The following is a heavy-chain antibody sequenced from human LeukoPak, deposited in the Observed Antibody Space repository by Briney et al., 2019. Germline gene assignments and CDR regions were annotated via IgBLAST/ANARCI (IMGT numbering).Heavy chain of an antibody. V-gene: IGHV4-34*01. J-gene: IGHJ4*02. Sequence: SETLSLTCAVYGGSFSGYYWSWIRQPPGKGLEWIGEINHSGSTNYNPSLKSRVTISVDTSENQFSLKLSSVTAADTAVYYCARGHTLRSRTGTMRVGYYFDYWGQGTLVTVSS. CDR3: ARGHTLRSRTGTMRVGYYFDY. CDR1: GGSFSGYY. CDR2: INHSGST. D-gene: IGHD1-7*01.